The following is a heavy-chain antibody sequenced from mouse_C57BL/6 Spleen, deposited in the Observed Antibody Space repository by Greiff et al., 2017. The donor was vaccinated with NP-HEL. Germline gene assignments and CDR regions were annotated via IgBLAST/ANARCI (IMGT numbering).Heavy chain of an antibody. CDR1: GYTFTSYW. Sequence: VQLQQSGAELVKPGASVKLSCKASGYTFTSYWMQWVKRRPGQGLEWIGEIDPSDSYTNYNQKFKGKATLTVDTSSSTAYMQLSSLTSEDSAVYYCARAKGASITTVPFWGQGTTLTVAS. CDR2: IDPSDSYT. V-gene: IGHV1-50*01. CDR3: ARAKGASITTVPF. J-gene: IGHJ2*01. D-gene: IGHD1-1*01.